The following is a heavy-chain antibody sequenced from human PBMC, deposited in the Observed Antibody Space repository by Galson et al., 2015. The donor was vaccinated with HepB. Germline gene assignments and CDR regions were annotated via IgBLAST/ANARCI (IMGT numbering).Heavy chain of an antibody. D-gene: IGHD1-26*01. V-gene: IGHV3-30-3*01. CDR1: GFTFNTYS. J-gene: IGHJ4*02. CDR2: LTSAGDKE. Sequence: LRLSCAASGFTFNTYSMHWVRQAPGKGLEWVAALTSAGDKEYYADSVTGRFSISRDNSKNILYLQINSLRTEDTAVYYCARDAMGRGSGSYSAFDYWGQGTLVTVSS. CDR3: ARDAMGRGSGSYSAFDY.